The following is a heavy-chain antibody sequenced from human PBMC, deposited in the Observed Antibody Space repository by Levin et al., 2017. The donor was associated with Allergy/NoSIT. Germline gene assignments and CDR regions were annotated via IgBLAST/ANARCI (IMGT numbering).Heavy chain of an antibody. CDR1: GFTLSSYT. CDR2: LSYDGRSK. V-gene: IGHV3-30*04. Sequence: GGSLRLSCAVSGFTLSSYTMHWVRQAPGKGLEWVAVLSYDGRSKYYTDSVKGRFTISRDNSKDTLYLQMNNLRVEDAAVYYCARGGKYCSTCPADYWGQGTQVTVSS. J-gene: IGHJ4*02. CDR3: ARGGKYCSTCPADY. D-gene: IGHD2-2*01.